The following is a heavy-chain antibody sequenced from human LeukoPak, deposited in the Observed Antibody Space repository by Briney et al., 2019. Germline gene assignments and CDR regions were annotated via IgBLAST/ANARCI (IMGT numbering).Heavy chain of an antibody. V-gene: IGHV4-59*01. D-gene: IGHD5-24*01. CDR3: ARFDGRRARMDFDL. CDR1: GGSISSYY. CDR2: IYYSGST. J-gene: IGHJ2*01. Sequence: SETLSLTCTVSGGSISSYYWSWIRQPPGKGLEWIGYIYYSGSTNYNPSLKSRVTISVDTSKNQFSLKLSSVTAADTAVYYCARFDGRRARMDFDLWGRGTLVTVSS.